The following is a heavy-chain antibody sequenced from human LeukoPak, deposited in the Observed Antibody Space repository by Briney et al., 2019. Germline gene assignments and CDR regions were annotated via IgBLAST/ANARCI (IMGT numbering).Heavy chain of an antibody. CDR1: GFTFDDYG. D-gene: IGHD2-8*01. V-gene: IGHV3-20*04. Sequence: GGSLRLSCEASGFTFDDYGMSWDRQPPGKGLEWVSGINRNGGSTDYADSVKGRFTISRDNAKNSHFLQMNSLRVEDTALYYCARGFRNGPFDCWGQGTLVTVSS. J-gene: IGHJ4*02. CDR3: ARGFRNGPFDC. CDR2: INRNGGST.